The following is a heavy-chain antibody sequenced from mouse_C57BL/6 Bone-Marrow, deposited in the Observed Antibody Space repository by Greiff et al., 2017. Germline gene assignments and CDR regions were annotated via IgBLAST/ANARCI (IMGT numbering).Heavy chain of an antibody. CDR2: IHPSDSDT. V-gene: IGHV1-74*01. J-gene: IGHJ3*01. CDR1: GYTFTSYW. Sequence: VQLQQPGAELVKPGASVKVSCKASGYTFTSYWMHWVKQRPGQGLEWIGRIHPSDSDTNYNQKFKGKATLTVDNSSRTAYMQLSSLTSADSAVYYCAPAMVRTSWFAYWGQGTLVTVSA. D-gene: IGHD2-2*01. CDR3: APAMVRTSWFAY.